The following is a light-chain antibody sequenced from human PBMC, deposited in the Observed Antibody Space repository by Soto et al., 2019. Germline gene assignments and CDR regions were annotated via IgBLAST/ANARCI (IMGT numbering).Light chain of an antibody. CDR2: AAS. CDR3: QQANSFLYN. Sequence: DIQMTQSPSSVSASVGDRVTITCRASPGISSWLAWYQQKPGKAPKLLIYAASSLQSGVPSRFSGCGSGTDFTLTISSLQPEDVANYYCQQANSFLYNFGQGTKLEIK. CDR1: PGISSW. J-gene: IGKJ2*01. V-gene: IGKV1-12*01.